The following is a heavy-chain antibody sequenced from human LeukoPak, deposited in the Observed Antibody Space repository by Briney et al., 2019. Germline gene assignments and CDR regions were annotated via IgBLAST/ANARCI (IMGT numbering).Heavy chain of an antibody. CDR3: ARGHSGDGYHFDY. CDR1: GYTFTGYY. V-gene: IGHV1-2*02. J-gene: IGHJ4*02. D-gene: IGHD2-21*01. CDR2: INPNTGGT. Sequence: GASVKVSCKASGYTFTGYYMHWVRQAPGQGLEWMGWINPNTGGTNYAQKVQGRVTMTRDTSISTAYMEVSGLISDDTAVYYCARGHSGDGYHFDYWGQGTLVAVSS.